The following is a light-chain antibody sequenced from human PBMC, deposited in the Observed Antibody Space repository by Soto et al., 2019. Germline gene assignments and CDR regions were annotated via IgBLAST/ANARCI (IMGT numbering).Light chain of an antibody. V-gene: IGKV1-5*03. CDR1: QTINSW. Sequence: DIQMTQSPSTLSASVGDRLTITCRASQTINSWLAWYQQKPGKAPRLLIYKASNLESGVPSRFSGSGSGPEFTLTISSLQPDDFATYYCQQYDRIPYTFGQGTKLDI. CDR3: QQYDRIPYT. CDR2: KAS. J-gene: IGKJ2*01.